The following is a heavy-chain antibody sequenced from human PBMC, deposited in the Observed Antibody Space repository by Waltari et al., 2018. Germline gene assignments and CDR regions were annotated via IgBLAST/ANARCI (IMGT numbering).Heavy chain of an antibody. CDR3: AGDISSSHYYYYGMDV. D-gene: IGHD6-6*01. CDR1: GYTFTSYD. CDR2: MNPNIGNT. Sequence: QVQLVQSGAEVKTPGVSVKVSCKASGYTFTSYDINWARQATGQGLEWMGWMNPNIGNTGYAQKFHGRVTVTADNSTSTAYMELSSLRAEDTAVYYCAGDISSSHYYYYGMDVLGQGTTVTVSS. J-gene: IGHJ6*02. V-gene: IGHV1-8*01.